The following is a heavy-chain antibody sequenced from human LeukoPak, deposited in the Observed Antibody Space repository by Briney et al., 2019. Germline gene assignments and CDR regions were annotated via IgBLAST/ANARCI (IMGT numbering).Heavy chain of an antibody. CDR3: AGPGSGSYYNPSSGMDV. V-gene: IGHV1-46*01. Sequence: ASVKVSCKASGYTFTSYYIHWVRQAPGEELEWRGIINPSGGRTSYAQKFQGRVTMTRDTSTSTVYMALSSLRSEDTAVYYCAGPGSGSYYNPSSGMDVWGQGTTVTVSS. J-gene: IGHJ6*02. CDR1: GYTFTSYY. CDR2: INPSGGRT. D-gene: IGHD3-10*01.